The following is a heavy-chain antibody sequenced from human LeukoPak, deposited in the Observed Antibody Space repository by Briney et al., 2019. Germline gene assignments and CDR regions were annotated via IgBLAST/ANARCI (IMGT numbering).Heavy chain of an antibody. CDR1: GGTFSSYA. CDR3: ARADYGDYAHGWFDS. CDR2: IIPIFGTA. Sequence: SSVKVSCKASGGTFSSYAISWVRQAPGQGLEWMGGIIPIFGTANYAQKFQGRVTITTDESTSTAYMELSSLRSEDTAVYYCARADYGDYAHGWFDSWGQGTLVTVSS. J-gene: IGHJ5*01. V-gene: IGHV1-69*05. D-gene: IGHD4-17*01.